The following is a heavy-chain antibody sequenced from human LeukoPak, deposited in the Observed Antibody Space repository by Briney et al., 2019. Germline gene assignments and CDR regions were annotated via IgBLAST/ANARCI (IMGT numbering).Heavy chain of an antibody. V-gene: IGHV4-4*02. CDR2: IYHSGST. J-gene: IGHJ6*02. Sequence: PSGTLSLTCAVSGGSISSSNWWSWVRQPPGKGLEWIGEIYHSGSTNYNPSLKSRVTISVDKSKNQFSLKLSSVTAADTAVYYCARDLGYCSSTSCYYGMDVWGQGTTVTVSS. CDR3: ARDLGYCSSTSCYYGMDV. D-gene: IGHD2-2*01. CDR1: GGSISSSNW.